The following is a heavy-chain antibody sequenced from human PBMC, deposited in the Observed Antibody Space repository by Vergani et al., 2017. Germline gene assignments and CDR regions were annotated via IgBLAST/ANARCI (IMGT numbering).Heavy chain of an antibody. Sequence: QVQLVQSGAEVKKPGASVKVSCEGSGYTFRNYGISWVRQAPGEGLEWLGWISVYNGETKSAQKFQGRVTLTRDTSTDTAYMEMGSLRSDDTAVYYCARDRGNSGDYNFDYWGQGTLVTVSS. CDR1: GYTFRNYG. D-gene: IGHD1-26*01. V-gene: IGHV1-18*04. CDR3: ARDRGNSGDYNFDY. J-gene: IGHJ4*02. CDR2: ISVYNGET.